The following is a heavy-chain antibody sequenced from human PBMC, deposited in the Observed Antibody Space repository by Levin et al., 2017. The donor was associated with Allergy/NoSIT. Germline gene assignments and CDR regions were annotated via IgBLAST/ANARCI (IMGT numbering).Heavy chain of an antibody. CDR1: GFTFSSYG. CDR2: IWYDGSNK. Sequence: PGGSLRLSCAAPGFTFSSYGMHWVRQAPGKGLEWVAVIWYDGSNKYYADSVKGRFTISRDNSKNTLYLQMNSLRAEDTAVYYCARDKIIAAAGTGNIGYDYGMDGWGQGTTVTVSS. CDR3: ARDKIIAAAGTGNIGYDYGMDG. J-gene: IGHJ6*02. V-gene: IGHV3-33*01. D-gene: IGHD6-13*01.